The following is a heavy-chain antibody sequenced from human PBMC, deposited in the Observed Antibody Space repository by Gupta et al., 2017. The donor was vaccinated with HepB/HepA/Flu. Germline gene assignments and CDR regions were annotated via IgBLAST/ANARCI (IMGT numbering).Heavy chain of an antibody. J-gene: IGHJ4*02. CDR1: GYTFTDYY. CDR2: IKTYTGDT. Sequence: QVQLVQSGAEVKKPGASMKLSCKASGYTFTDYYLPWVRQAPGQGLEWMGWIKTYTGDTNYVQKFQGRVTMTRDTSISTAYMELSSLRSDDTAIYYCAREIGPRSANWGCYFDYWGQGTLVTVSS. CDR3: AREIGPRSANWGCYFDY. V-gene: IGHV1-2*02. D-gene: IGHD7-27*01.